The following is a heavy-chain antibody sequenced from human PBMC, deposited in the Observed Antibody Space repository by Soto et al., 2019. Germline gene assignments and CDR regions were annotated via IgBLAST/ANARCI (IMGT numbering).Heavy chain of an antibody. Sequence: PSGTLSLTRTFSCGSIHSGSFYWGWVRPPPGTGLDWIGSIYYGGSTYYNPSLKSRVTISVDTSKNQFSLKLSSVTAADTAVYYCARQSAVAGNWFDPWGQGTLVTVSS. CDR3: ARQSAVAGNWFDP. D-gene: IGHD6-19*01. CDR2: IYYGGST. J-gene: IGHJ5*02. CDR1: CGSIHSGSFY. V-gene: IGHV4-39*01.